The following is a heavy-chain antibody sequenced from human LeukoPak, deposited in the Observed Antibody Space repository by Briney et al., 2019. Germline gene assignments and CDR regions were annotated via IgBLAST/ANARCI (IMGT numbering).Heavy chain of an antibody. CDR2: INHSGST. CDR1: GGSFSGYY. CDR3: ARGMGYYDSSGPFDY. D-gene: IGHD3-22*01. V-gene: IGHV4-34*01. Sequence: PSETLSLTCAIYGGSFSGYYWSWIRQPPGKGREWIGEINHSGSTNYNPSLKSRVTISVDTSKNQFSLKLSSVTAADTAVYYCARGMGYYDSSGPFDYWGQGTLVTVSS. J-gene: IGHJ4*02.